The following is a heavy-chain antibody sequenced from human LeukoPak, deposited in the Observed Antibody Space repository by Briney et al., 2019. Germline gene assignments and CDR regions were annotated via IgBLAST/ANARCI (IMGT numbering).Heavy chain of an antibody. J-gene: IGHJ6*02. CDR3: ARDSAYYYGMDV. CDR1: GGSISSGGHY. Sequence: SETLSLTCTVSGGSISSGGHYWSWIRQHPGNGLEWIGYIYYSGRTYYNPSLKSRVTISADTSKNQFSLQLSSVTAADTAVYYCARDSAYYYGMDVWGQGTTVTVSS. CDR2: IYYSGRT. V-gene: IGHV4-31*03.